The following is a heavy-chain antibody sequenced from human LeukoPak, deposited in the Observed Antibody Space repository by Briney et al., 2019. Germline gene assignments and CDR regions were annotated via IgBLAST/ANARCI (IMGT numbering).Heavy chain of an antibody. D-gene: IGHD6-13*01. CDR2: MNPNSGNT. V-gene: IGHV1-8*03. Sequence: RASVKVSCKASGYTFTSYDINWGRQATGQRLEWMGWMNPNSGNTGYAQKFQGRVTITRNTSISTAYMELSSLRSEDTAVYYCARGFSWVQLQDYWGQGTLVTVSS. J-gene: IGHJ4*02. CDR1: GYTFTSYD. CDR3: ARGFSWVQLQDY.